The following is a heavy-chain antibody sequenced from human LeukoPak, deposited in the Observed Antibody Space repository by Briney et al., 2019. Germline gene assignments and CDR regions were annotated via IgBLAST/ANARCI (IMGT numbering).Heavy chain of an antibody. CDR3: ARDFIGDYDFWSGPSMGWFDP. D-gene: IGHD3-3*01. CDR2: IKQDGSEK. J-gene: IGHJ5*02. Sequence: PGGSLRLSCAASGFTFSSYWMSWVRQAPGKGLEWVANIKQDGSEKYYVDSVKGRFTISRDSAKNSLYLQMNSLRAEDTAVYYCARDFIGDYDFWSGPSMGWFDPWGQGTLVTVSS. V-gene: IGHV3-7*01. CDR1: GFTFSSYW.